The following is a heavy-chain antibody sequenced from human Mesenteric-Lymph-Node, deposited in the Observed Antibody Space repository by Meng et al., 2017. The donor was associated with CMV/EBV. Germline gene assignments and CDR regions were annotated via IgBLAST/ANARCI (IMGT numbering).Heavy chain of an antibody. D-gene: IGHD3-3*01. CDR3: ARQLDDFWSGYPLDS. J-gene: IGHJ4*02. Sequence: GSSSRGGYYWSWVRQFPGKGLEWIAYIHHSGTTSHNPSLKSRVSISVDTSENHFSLRLSSVTAADTAVYYCARQLDDFWSGYPLDSWGRGTLVTVSS. CDR2: IHHSGTT. CDR1: GSSSRGGYY. V-gene: IGHV4-31*02.